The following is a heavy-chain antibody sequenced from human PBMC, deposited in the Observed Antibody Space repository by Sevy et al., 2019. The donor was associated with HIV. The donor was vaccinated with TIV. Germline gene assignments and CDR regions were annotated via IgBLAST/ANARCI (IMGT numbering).Heavy chain of an antibody. Sequence: SETLSLTCTVSGDSISNNDYYWAWIRQPPGKGLDWIGSIYYSGSTYYTPSLKSRVTISVDTSKNQFSLKLRSVTAADTAVYYCAREGQRIAQFDYWGQGTLVTVSS. CDR3: AREGQRIAQFDY. J-gene: IGHJ4*02. CDR2: IYYSGST. CDR1: GDSISNNDYY. V-gene: IGHV4-39*02. D-gene: IGHD6-13*01.